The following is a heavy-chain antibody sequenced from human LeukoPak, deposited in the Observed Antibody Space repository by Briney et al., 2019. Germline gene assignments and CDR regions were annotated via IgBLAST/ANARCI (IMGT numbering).Heavy chain of an antibody. D-gene: IGHD3-22*01. CDR1: GASNSAYY. J-gene: IGHJ4*02. Sequence: PSETLSLTCSVSGASNSAYYWSWIRQPTGKGLEWIGRVYISGSTNYTSPLKSRVTISVDTSKNQFSLKLSSVTAADTAVYYCARVTVDGWLLHYYFDYWGQGTPVTVSS. CDR3: ARVTVDGWLLHYYFDY. V-gene: IGHV4-4*07. CDR2: VYISGST.